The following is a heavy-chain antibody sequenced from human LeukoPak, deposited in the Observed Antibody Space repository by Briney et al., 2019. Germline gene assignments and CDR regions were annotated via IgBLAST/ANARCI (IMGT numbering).Heavy chain of an antibody. Sequence: SETPSLTCTVSGGSISGYYWTWIRQTPEKGLEWIGSIYYNGNTNYNPSLKSRVAISIDTSKSQFSLKVTSVIAANTATYYCARDSRYSYGSGGMDVWDQGTTVTVSS. CDR1: GGSISGYY. V-gene: IGHV4-59*01. J-gene: IGHJ6*02. CDR3: ARDSRYSYGSGGMDV. CDR2: IYYNGNT. D-gene: IGHD3-10*01.